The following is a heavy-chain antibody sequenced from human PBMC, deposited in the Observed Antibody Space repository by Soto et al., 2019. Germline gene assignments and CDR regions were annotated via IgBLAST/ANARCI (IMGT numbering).Heavy chain of an antibody. D-gene: IGHD3-10*01. V-gene: IGHV3-7*01. CDR1: GFTFSSYA. Sequence: GGSLRLSCAASGFTFSSYAMSWVRQAPGKGLEWVANIKQDGSEKYYVDSVKGRFTISRDNAKNSLYLQMNSLRAEDTAVYSCARAGSNYFASGGYLPYYMDVWGKGTTVTVSS. J-gene: IGHJ6*03. CDR3: ARAGSNYFASGGYLPYYMDV. CDR2: IKQDGSEK.